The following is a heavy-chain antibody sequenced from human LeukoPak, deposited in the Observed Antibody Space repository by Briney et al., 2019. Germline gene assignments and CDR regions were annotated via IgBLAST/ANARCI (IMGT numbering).Heavy chain of an antibody. CDR3: ARSRGVIAVAGPLDY. CDR1: GGSISSFY. CDR2: IYYSGST. D-gene: IGHD6-19*01. V-gene: IGHV4-59*01. J-gene: IGHJ4*02. Sequence: SETLSLTCTVSGGSISSFYWSWIRQPPGKGLEWIGYIYYSGSTNYNPSLKSRVTISVDTSKNQFSLKLSSVTAADTAVYYCARSRGVIAVAGPLDYWGQGTLVTVSS.